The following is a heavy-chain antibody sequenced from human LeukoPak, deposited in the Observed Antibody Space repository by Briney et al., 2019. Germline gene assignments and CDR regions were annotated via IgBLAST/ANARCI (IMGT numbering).Heavy chain of an antibody. CDR1: GYTFTGYY. J-gene: IGHJ4*02. V-gene: IGHV1-2*06. Sequence: EASVRVSCKASGYTFTGYYMHWVRQAPGQGLEWMGRINPNSGGTNYAQKFQGRVTMTRDTSISTAYMELSRLRSDDTAVYYCARDFVSSSWRRPFDYWGQGTLVTVSS. D-gene: IGHD6-13*01. CDR3: ARDFVSSSWRRPFDY. CDR2: INPNSGGT.